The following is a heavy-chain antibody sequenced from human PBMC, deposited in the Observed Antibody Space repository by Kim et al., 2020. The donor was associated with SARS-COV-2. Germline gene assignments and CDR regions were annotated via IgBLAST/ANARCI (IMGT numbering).Heavy chain of an antibody. V-gene: IGHV3-48*02. J-gene: IGHJ6*02. CDR3: ARDGRPGGNAAWGEYYYYGMDV. CDR2: ISSSSSTI. Sequence: GGSLRLSCAASGFTFSSYSMNWVRQAPGKGLEWVSYISSSSSTIYYADSVKGRFTISRDNAKNSLYLQMNSLRDEDTAVYYCARDGRPGGNAAWGEYYYYGMDVWGQGTTVTVSS. CDR1: GFTFSSYS. D-gene: IGHD2-15*01.